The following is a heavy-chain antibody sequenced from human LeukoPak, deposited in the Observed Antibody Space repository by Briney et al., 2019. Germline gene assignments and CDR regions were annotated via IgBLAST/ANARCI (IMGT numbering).Heavy chain of an antibody. D-gene: IGHD3-10*01. V-gene: IGHV4-4*07. Sequence: SETLSLTCSVSGDSISSYYWNWIRQPAGKGLEWIGRVHTSGTTNHNPTLKSRVTMSVDTSKNELSLKLSSVSAADTAVYYCARYIANYYRSRPTCMDVWGTGTTVTVSS. J-gene: IGHJ6*03. CDR2: VHTSGTT. CDR1: GDSISSYY. CDR3: ARYIANYYRSRPTCMDV.